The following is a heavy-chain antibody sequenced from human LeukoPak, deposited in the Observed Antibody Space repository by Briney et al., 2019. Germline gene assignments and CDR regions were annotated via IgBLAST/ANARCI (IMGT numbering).Heavy chain of an antibody. CDR3: ARSFYDILIGYYQYFDY. CDR2: IYRDGSS. J-gene: IGHJ4*02. V-gene: IGHV3-66*01. D-gene: IGHD3-9*01. Sequence: GGSLRLTCVASGLSVSSNYMSWVRQAPGKGLEWVSVIYRDGSSYYAESVKGRFTISRDNSKNTLYIQMNSLRAEDTAVYYCARSFYDILIGYYQYFDYWGQGTLVTVSS. CDR1: GLSVSSNY.